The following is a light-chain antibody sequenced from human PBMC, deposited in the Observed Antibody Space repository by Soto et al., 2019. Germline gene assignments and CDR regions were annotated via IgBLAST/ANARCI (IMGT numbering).Light chain of an antibody. V-gene: IGKV1-5*03. CDR1: QNIYNY. J-gene: IGKJ3*01. Sequence: DIQMTQSPSTLSASVGDRVTITCRASQNIYNYLAWYQQKPGKAPKPLIYKASTLEIGVPSRFSGNGSGKAFTLTISSLPPDDFATYYCHQYSVTSSFGPGTKVDVK. CDR2: KAS. CDR3: HQYSVTSS.